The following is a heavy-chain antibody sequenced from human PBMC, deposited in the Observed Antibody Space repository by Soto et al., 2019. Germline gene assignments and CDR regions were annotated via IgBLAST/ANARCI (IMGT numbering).Heavy chain of an antibody. D-gene: IGHD2-2*01. CDR3: ARARYCSSTSCYVYYYYGMDV. CDR1: GGSFSGYY. V-gene: IGHV4-34*01. CDR2: INHRGST. Sequence: SETLSLTCAVYGGSFSGYYWSWIRQPPGKGLEWIGEINHRGSTNYNPSLKSRVTISVDTSKNHFSLKLSSVTAADTAVYYCARARYCSSTSCYVYYYYGMDVWGQGTTVTVSS. J-gene: IGHJ6*02.